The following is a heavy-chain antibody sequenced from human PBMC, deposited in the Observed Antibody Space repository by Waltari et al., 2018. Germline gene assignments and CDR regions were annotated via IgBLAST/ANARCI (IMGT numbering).Heavy chain of an antibody. CDR2: INAGNGNT. Sequence: QVQLVQSGAEVKKPGASVKVSCKAYGYTFTSYALHWVRQAPGQRLEWMGWINAGNGNTKYSQKFQGRVTITRDTSASTAYMELSSLRSEDTAVYYCAGQDTAMVPPHDWGQGTLVTVSS. CDR3: AGQDTAMVPPHD. D-gene: IGHD5-18*01. V-gene: IGHV1-3*01. J-gene: IGHJ4*02. CDR1: GYTFTSYA.